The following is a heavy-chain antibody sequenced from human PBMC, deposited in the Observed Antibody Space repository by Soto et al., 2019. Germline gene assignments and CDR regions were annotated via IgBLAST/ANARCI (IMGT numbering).Heavy chain of an antibody. D-gene: IGHD3-16*01. V-gene: IGHV1-18*01. CDR1: GYTFTSYG. J-gene: IGHJ6*01. Sequence: QVQLVQSVAEVKKPGASVKVSCKASGYTFTSYGISWVRQAPGQGLEWIGWISAYNGNTNYAQQLQGRVTMTTDTSTRTAYMELRSLRSDDTAVSYCTRDLGVTGDYYYGMDVWGQGTTVTFSS. CDR3: TRDLGVTGDYYYGMDV. CDR2: ISAYNGNT.